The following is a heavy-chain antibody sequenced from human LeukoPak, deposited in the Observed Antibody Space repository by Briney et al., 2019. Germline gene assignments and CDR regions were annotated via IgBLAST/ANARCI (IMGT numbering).Heavy chain of an antibody. J-gene: IGHJ4*02. CDR1: GFTVSSNY. Sequence: GGSLRLSCAASGFTVSSNYMSWVRQAPGKGLEWVSVIYSGGSTYYADSVKGRFTISRDNSKNTLYLQMNSLRAEDTAVYYCARDLSYGDDSLDYWGQGTLVTVSS. V-gene: IGHV3-66*01. CDR2: IYSGGST. CDR3: ARDLSYGDDSLDY. D-gene: IGHD4-17*01.